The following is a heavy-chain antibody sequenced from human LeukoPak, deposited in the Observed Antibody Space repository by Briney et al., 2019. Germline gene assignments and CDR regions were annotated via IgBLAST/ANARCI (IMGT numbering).Heavy chain of an antibody. CDR3: ATVDLRNIPSGWYGDY. CDR1: GYTLTELS. Sequence: RWASVKVSCKVSGYTLTELSMHWVRQAPGKGLEWMGGFDPEDGETIYAQKFQGRVTVTEDTSTDTAYMELSSLRSEDTAVYYCATVDLRNIPSGWYGDYWGQGTLVTVSS. D-gene: IGHD6-19*01. V-gene: IGHV1-24*01. CDR2: FDPEDGET. J-gene: IGHJ4*02.